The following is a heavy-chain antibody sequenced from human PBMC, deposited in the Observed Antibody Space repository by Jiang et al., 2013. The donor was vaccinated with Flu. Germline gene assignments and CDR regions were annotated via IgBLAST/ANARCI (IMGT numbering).Heavy chain of an antibody. Sequence: TLTCSFSGFSLSTTAVGVGWIRQPPGKALEWLALIYWDDSKYYSPSLKNRITITKDSSKNQVVLTMTNVDPVDTATYYCAHDSPLVSVSLFDYWGRGTLVTVSS. J-gene: IGHJ4*02. CDR3: AHDSPLVSVSLFDY. D-gene: IGHD2-8*01. CDR2: IYWDDSK. CDR1: GFSLSTTAVG. V-gene: IGHV2-5*02.